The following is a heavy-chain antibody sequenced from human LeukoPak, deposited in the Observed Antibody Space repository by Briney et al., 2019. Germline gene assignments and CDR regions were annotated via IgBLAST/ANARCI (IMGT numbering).Heavy chain of an antibody. J-gene: IGHJ5*02. CDR2: ISSSSSYI. Sequence: GGSLRLSCAASGFTFSSYSMNWVRQAPGKWLEWVSSISSSSSYIYYADSVKGRFTISRDNAKNSLYLQMNSLRAEDTAVYYCATLRYDYGDANWFDPWGQGTLVTVSS. CDR1: GFTFSSYS. V-gene: IGHV3-21*01. D-gene: IGHD4-17*01. CDR3: ATLRYDYGDANWFDP.